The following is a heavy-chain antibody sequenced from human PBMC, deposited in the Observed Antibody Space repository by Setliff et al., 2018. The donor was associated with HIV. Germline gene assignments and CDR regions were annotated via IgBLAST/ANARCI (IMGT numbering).Heavy chain of an antibody. CDR3: ARVEASVRGATYGLDV. V-gene: IGHV4-30-2*01. D-gene: IGHD3-10*01. CDR1: GGSISSGGYS. J-gene: IGHJ6*02. CDR2: IYYSGST. Sequence: LSLTCAVSGGSISSGGYSWSWIRQPPGKGLEWIGYIYYSGSTYYSPSLKSRVTISIDTSKNELSLNLTSVTAADTAVYYCARVEASVRGATYGLDVWGQGTTVTVSS.